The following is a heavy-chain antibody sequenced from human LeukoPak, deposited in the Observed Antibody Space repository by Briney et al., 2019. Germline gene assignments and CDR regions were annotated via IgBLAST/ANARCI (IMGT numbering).Heavy chain of an antibody. J-gene: IGHJ6*02. Sequence: SQTLSLTCAISGYIVSSYSAAWNCIRQSPERGLEWLGRTYYRSKWYNEYAVSVKSRVTIHPHTSKNQFSLQVISLTPEDTAVYSCARVYYYGMDVWGQGTTVTVSS. CDR1: GYIVSSYSAA. CDR2: TYYRSKWYN. CDR3: ARVYYYGMDV. V-gene: IGHV6-1*01.